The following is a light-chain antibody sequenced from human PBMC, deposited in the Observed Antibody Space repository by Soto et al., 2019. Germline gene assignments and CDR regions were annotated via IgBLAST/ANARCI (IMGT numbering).Light chain of an antibody. J-gene: IGKJ5*01. CDR3: QQYNNWPPIP. V-gene: IGKV3-11*01. CDR1: QSVSTY. Sequence: EIVLTQSPATLSLSPGGGANLGCRSSQSVSTYLAWYQQTPGQAPRLLIYDASARATGIPARFSGSGSGTDFTLTISSLEPEDFALYYCQQYNNWPPIPFGPGTRLEIK. CDR2: DAS.